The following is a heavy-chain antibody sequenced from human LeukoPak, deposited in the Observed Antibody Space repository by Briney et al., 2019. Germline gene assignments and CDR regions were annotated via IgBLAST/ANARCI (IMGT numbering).Heavy chain of an antibody. CDR1: GGSISSSSYY. V-gene: IGHV4-39*07. Sequence: SETLSLTCTVSGGSISSSSYYWGWIRQPPGKGLEWIGSMYYSGSTYYNPSLKSRVTISVDTSKNQFSLKLSSVTAADTAVYYCARDAYDSSGYSFDYWGQGTLVTVSS. J-gene: IGHJ4*02. CDR2: MYYSGST. CDR3: ARDAYDSSGYSFDY. D-gene: IGHD3-22*01.